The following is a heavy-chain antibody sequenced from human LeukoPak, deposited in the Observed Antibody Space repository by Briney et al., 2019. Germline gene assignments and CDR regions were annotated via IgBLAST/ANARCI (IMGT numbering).Heavy chain of an antibody. CDR2: IYYSGST. D-gene: IGHD3-3*01. V-gene: IGHV4-59*01. CDR1: GGSMNSYY. CDR3: ARVTPPGYYARGTSFVQQADYWYFDI. J-gene: IGHJ2*01. Sequence: SETLSLICTISGGSMNSYYWSWILHPPGKGREWIVYIYYSGSTDYSSSFTSRGTISVDTSKGQCSLKLSSVTAAATAIYYFARVTPPGYYARGTSFVQQADYWYFDIWGRGTLVTVSS.